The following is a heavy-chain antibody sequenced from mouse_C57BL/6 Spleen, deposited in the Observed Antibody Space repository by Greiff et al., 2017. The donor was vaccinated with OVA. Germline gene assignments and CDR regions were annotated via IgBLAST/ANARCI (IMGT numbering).Heavy chain of an antibody. CDR3: ARKEGTVDWYFDV. CDR2: IYPGSGST. CDR1: GYTFTSYW. D-gene: IGHD2-14*01. V-gene: IGHV1-55*01. Sequence: VQLQQPGAELVKPGASVKMSCKASGYTFTSYWITWVKQRPGQGLEWIGDIYPGSGSTNYNEKFKSKATLTLDTSSSTAYMQLRSLTSEDSAVYYCARKEGTVDWYFDVWGTGTTVTVSS. J-gene: IGHJ1*03.